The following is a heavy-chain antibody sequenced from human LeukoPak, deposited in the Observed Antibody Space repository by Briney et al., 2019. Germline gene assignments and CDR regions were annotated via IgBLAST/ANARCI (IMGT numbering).Heavy chain of an antibody. Sequence: SGGSLRLSCAASGFTFDDYGMSWVRQAPGKGLEWVSGINWNGGSTGYADSVKGRFTISRDNAKNSLYLQMNSLRAEDTALYYCARGGAWSYGDYVVPNFDYWGQGTLVTVSS. CDR3: ARGGAWSYGDYVVPNFDY. D-gene: IGHD4-17*01. V-gene: IGHV3-20*04. J-gene: IGHJ4*02. CDR1: GFTFDDYG. CDR2: INWNGGST.